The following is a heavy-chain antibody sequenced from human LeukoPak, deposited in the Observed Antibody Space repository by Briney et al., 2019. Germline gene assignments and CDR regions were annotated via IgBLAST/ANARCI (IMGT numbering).Heavy chain of an antibody. CDR2: IYPTESET. J-gene: IGHJ4*02. D-gene: IGHD2-8*02. Sequence: GESLKISCKGSGYSFSSYRIGWVRQMPGKGLEWMAVIYPTESETRYSPSFEGQVTISADRSITTAYLQWSSLKASDAAIYYCARCDGTGHWAFDYWGQRTLVTVSS. CDR1: GYSFSSYR. CDR3: ARCDGTGHWAFDY. V-gene: IGHV5-51*01.